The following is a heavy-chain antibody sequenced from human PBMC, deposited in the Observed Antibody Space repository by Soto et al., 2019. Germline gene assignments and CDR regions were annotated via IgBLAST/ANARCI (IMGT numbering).Heavy chain of an antibody. D-gene: IGHD3-10*01. Sequence: PSETLSLTCTVSGGSIISYYWSWIRQPPGKGLEWIGYIYYSGSTNYNPSLKSRVTISVDTSKNQFSLKLSSVTAADTAVYYCARRMILWFGDPWDYYGMDVWGQGATVTVSS. CDR2: IYYSGST. V-gene: IGHV4-59*01. CDR3: ARRMILWFGDPWDYYGMDV. J-gene: IGHJ6*02. CDR1: GGSIISYY.